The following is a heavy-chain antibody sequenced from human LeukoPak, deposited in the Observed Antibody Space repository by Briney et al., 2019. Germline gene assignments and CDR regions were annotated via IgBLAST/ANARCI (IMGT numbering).Heavy chain of an antibody. CDR3: ARIVQPRLATGFDY. D-gene: IGHD5-18*01. V-gene: IGHV1-18*01. Sequence: SVKVSCKASVYTFTSYGISWVRQAPGQGLEWMGWISAYNGNTNYAQKLQGRVTMTTDTSTSTAYMELRSLRSDDSAVYYCARIVQPRLATGFDYWGQGALVTVSS. J-gene: IGHJ4*02. CDR2: ISAYNGNT. CDR1: VYTFTSYG.